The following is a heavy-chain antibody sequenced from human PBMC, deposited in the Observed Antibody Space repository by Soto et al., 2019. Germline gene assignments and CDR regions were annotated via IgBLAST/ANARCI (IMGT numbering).Heavy chain of an antibody. CDR3: AKDQYSSSGPSLWSSFDY. CDR1: GFTFSSYA. V-gene: IGHV3-23*01. Sequence: GSLRLSCAASGFTFSSYAMSWVRQAPGKGLEWVSAISGSGGSTYYADSVKGRFTISRDNSKNTLYLQMNSLRAEDTAVYYCAKDQYSSSGPSLWSSFDYWGQGTLVTVSS. D-gene: IGHD6-6*01. CDR2: ISGSGGST. J-gene: IGHJ4*02.